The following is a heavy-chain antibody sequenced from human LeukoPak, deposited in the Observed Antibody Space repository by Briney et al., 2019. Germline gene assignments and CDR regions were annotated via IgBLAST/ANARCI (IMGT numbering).Heavy chain of an antibody. V-gene: IGHV2-70*11. J-gene: IGHJ4*02. CDR1: GFSLNTGGMC. Sequence: VSGPTLVKPTQTLTLTCTFSGFSLNTGGMCVNWIRQTPGRALELLSRIDCTGDKHYRPSLKTTLTVSKYTSKNQVVLTMTNMDPVDTATYYCARSVYGTSVDYWGQGTLVIVSS. CDR2: IDCTGDK. CDR3: ARSVYGTSVDY. D-gene: IGHD2-8*01.